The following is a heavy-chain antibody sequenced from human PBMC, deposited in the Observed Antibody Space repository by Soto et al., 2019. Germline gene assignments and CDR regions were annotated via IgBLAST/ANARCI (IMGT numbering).Heavy chain of an antibody. V-gene: IGHV5-51*01. CDR2: IYPGDSDT. J-gene: IGHJ4*02. Sequence: GASLKISCKGSGYSFASHWVAWVRQMPEKGLEWIGTIYPGDSDTKYSSAFRGHVTISADTSVSTAYLQWRSLEATDSAIYYCARYSGSYWHYLDFWGQGTLVTVSS. D-gene: IGHD1-26*01. CDR3: ARYSGSYWHYLDF. CDR1: GYSFASHW.